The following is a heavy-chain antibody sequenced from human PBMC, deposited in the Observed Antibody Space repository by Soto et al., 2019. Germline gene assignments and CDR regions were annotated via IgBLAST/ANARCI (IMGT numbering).Heavy chain of an antibody. CDR1: GGSISSGGYY. CDR2: IYYSGST. CDR3: ARGGLAVAVNFDY. V-gene: IGHV4-31*03. Sequence: QVQLQESGPGLVKPSQTLSLTCTVSGGSISSGGYYWSWIRQHPGKGLEWIGYIYYSGSTYYNPSLKRRVTISVVTSKNQYSLELSSVTAAGTAVYYCARGGLAVAVNFDYWGQGTLVTVSS. J-gene: IGHJ4*02. D-gene: IGHD6-19*01.